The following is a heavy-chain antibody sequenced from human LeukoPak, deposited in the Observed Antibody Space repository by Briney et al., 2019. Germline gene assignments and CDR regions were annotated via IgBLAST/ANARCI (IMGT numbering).Heavy chain of an antibody. V-gene: IGHV3-73*01. Sequence: GGSLRLSCAASGFTFSGSATHWVRRASGKGLEWVGRIRSKANSYATAYAASVKGRFTISRDDSKNTAYLQMNSLKTEDTAVYYCAKTYNYDAFDIWGQGTMVTVSS. CDR3: AKTYNYDAFDI. J-gene: IGHJ3*02. D-gene: IGHD1-1*01. CDR2: IRSKANSYAT. CDR1: GFTFSGSA.